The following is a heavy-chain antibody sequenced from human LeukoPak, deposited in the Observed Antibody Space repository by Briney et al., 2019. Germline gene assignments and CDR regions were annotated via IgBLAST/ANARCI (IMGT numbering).Heavy chain of an antibody. CDR2: VSYDGSNK. J-gene: IGHJ4*02. CDR3: AKPQQMANFDF. CDR1: GFSFSSYG. Sequence: GGSLRLSCAASGFSFSSYGMHWVRQAPGKGLEWVAVVSYDGSNKYYADSVKGRFTISRDNSENTLYLQMNSLRVEDTAVYYCAKPQQMANFDFWGQGTLVTVSS. V-gene: IGHV3-30*18. D-gene: IGHD6-13*01.